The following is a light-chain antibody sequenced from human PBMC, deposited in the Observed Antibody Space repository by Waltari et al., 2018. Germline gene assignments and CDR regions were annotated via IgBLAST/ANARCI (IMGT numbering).Light chain of an antibody. J-gene: IGLJ1*01. Sequence: QSVLTQPPSASGTPGQRVTISCSGSSPNLVSNTENWYQQPQGTAPKLLIYSTNQRPSGVPDRFSGSKSGTSASLAISGLQSEDEADYYCAAWDDSLNAHYVFGTGTKVTVL. CDR1: SPNLVSNT. CDR2: STN. V-gene: IGLV1-44*01. CDR3: AAWDDSLNAHYV.